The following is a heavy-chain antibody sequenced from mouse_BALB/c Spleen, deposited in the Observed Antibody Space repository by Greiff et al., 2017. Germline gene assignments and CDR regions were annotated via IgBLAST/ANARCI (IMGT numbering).Heavy chain of an antibody. V-gene: IGHV5-6-5*01. CDR3: AREAGYGFAWFAY. CDR1: GFTFSSYA. CDR2: ISSDGST. J-gene: IGHJ3*01. D-gene: IGHD2-2*01. Sequence: EVKLMESGGGLVKPGGSLKLSCAASGFTFSSYAMSWVRQTPEKRLEWVASISSDGSTYYPDSVKGRFTISRDNARNILYLQMSSLRSEDTAMYYCAREAGYGFAWFAYWGQGTLVTVSA.